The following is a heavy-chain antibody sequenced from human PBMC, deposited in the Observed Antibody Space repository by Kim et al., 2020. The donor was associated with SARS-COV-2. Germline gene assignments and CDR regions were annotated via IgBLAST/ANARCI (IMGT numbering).Heavy chain of an antibody. CDR3: ARERPNSSGWYGGPFYFDY. D-gene: IGHD6-19*01. CDR1: GGSISSYY. J-gene: IGHJ4*02. V-gene: IGHV4-4*07. CDR2: IYTSGST. Sequence: SETLSLTCTVSGGSISSYYWSWIRQPAGKGLEWIGRIYTSGSTNYNPSLKSRVTMSVDTSKNQFSLKLSSVTAADTAVYYCARERPNSSGWYGGPFYFDYWGQGTLVTVSS.